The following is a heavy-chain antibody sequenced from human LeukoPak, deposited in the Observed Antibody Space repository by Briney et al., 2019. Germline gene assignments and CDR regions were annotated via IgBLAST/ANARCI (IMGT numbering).Heavy chain of an antibody. D-gene: IGHD3-16*01. V-gene: IGHV1-58*02. CDR3: AAGGDGTDSPFDY. Sequence: GASVKVSCKASGFTFTSSAMQWVRQARGQRLEWIGWIVVGSGNTNYAQKFQERVTITRDMSTSTAYMELSSLRSEDTAVYYCAAGGDGTDSPFDYRGQGTLVTVSS. CDR2: IVVGSGNT. J-gene: IGHJ4*02. CDR1: GFTFTSSA.